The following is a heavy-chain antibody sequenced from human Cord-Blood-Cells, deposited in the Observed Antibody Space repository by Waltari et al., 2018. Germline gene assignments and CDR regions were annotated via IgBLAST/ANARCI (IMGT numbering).Heavy chain of an antibody. V-gene: IGHV3-30*04. CDR1: GFTFSSYA. CDR2: ISYDGSNK. CDR3: ARGSSGWYGMDV. D-gene: IGHD6-25*01. Sequence: GRSLRLSCAASGFTFSSYAMHWVRQAPGKGLEWVAVISYDGSNKYYADSVKGRFTISRDNSKNTLYLQMNSLRAEDTAVYYCARGSSGWYGMDVWGQGTTVTVSS. J-gene: IGHJ6*02.